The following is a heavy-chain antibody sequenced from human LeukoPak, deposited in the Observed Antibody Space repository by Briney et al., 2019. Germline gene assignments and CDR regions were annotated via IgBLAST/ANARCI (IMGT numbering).Heavy chain of an antibody. Sequence: SETLSLTCAVYGGSFSGYYWSWIRQPPGKGLEWIGEINHSGSTNYNPSLKSRVTISVDTSKNQFSLKLSSVTAADTAVYYCACSITIFGYYYYGMDVWGQGTTVTVSS. D-gene: IGHD3-3*01. CDR2: INHSGST. V-gene: IGHV4-34*01. CDR1: GGSFSGYY. J-gene: IGHJ6*02. CDR3: ACSITIFGYYYYGMDV.